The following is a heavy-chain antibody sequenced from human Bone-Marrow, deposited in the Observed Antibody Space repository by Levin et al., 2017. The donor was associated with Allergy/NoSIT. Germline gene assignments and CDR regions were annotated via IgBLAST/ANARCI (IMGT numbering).Heavy chain of an antibody. V-gene: IGHV1-3*04. CDR1: GYTFTTYA. Sequence: GESLKISCKASGYTFTTYAIHWLRQAPGERLEWVGWINTLSGNTKYSQNFQGRVTVVRDTGASTAYMEVSSLSSEDTAVYYCARDLQSGHCSGASCFLAYWGQGTLVTVSS. CDR3: ARDLQSGHCSGASCFLAY. D-gene: IGHD2-15*01. J-gene: IGHJ4*02. CDR2: INTLSGNT.